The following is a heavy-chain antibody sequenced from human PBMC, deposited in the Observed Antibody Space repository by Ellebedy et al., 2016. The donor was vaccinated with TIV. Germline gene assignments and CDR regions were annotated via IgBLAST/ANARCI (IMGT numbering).Heavy chain of an antibody. D-gene: IGHD6-19*01. CDR3: VRDKIGGWDGAFDY. CDR1: GFPFDSYA. J-gene: IGHJ4*02. V-gene: IGHV3-30*04. CDR2: ISYDGNNR. Sequence: GGSLRLXCEASGFPFDSYALLWVRQAPGRAPEWVAVISYDGNNRYYADPVKGRFTISRDNSNNTLYLQMDSLAADDTAVYYCVRDKIGGWDGAFDYWGQGTLVTVSS.